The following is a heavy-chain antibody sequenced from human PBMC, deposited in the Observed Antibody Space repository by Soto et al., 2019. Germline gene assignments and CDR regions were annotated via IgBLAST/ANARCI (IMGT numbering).Heavy chain of an antibody. J-gene: IGHJ6*02. D-gene: IGHD6-6*01. CDR1: GGSFSGYY. Sequence: PSETLSLTCAVYGGSFSGYYWSWIRQPPGKGLEWIGEINHSGSTNYNPSLKSRVTISVDTSKNQFSLKLSSVTAADTAVYYCARGPPRYSPIAARPRYYYYYGMDVWGQGTTVTVSS. V-gene: IGHV4-34*01. CDR3: ARGPPRYSPIAARPRYYYYYGMDV. CDR2: INHSGST.